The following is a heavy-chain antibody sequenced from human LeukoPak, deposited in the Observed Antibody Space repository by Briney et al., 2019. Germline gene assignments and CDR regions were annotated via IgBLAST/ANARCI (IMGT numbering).Heavy chain of an antibody. CDR3: ASTSGWYEPIDY. Sequence: GGSLRLSCAASGFTFSSYGMHWVRQAPGKGLEWVAVIWYDGSNKYYADSVKGRFTISRANSKNTLYLQMNSLMPEDTGVYYCASTSGWYEPIDYWGQGTLVTVSS. J-gene: IGHJ4*02. V-gene: IGHV3-33*01. CDR1: GFTFSSYG. D-gene: IGHD6-19*01. CDR2: IWYDGSNK.